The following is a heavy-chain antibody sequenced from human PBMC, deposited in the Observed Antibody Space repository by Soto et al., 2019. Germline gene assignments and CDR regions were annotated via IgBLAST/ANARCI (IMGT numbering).Heavy chain of an antibody. D-gene: IGHD2-8*01. CDR1: GYSFTDYH. CDR2: INPKSGGT. Sequence: ASVKVSCKASGYSFTDYHIHWVRQAPGQGLEWLGRINPKSGGTSTAQKFQGWVTMTTGTPISTASMELTRLTSDDTAIYYCARGDSTDCSNGVCSFFYNHDMDVWGQGTTVTVSS. CDR3: ARGDSTDCSNGVCSFFYNHDMDV. J-gene: IGHJ6*02. V-gene: IGHV1-2*04.